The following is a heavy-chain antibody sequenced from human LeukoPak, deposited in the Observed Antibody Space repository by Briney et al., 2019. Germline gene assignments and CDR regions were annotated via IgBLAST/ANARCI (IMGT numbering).Heavy chain of an antibody. D-gene: IGHD4-11*01. CDR2: ISAYNGNT. J-gene: IGHJ5*02. CDR3: ARDPTLYSNYGFDP. V-gene: IGHV1-18*01. CDR1: GYTFTSYG. Sequence: ASVKVSCKASGYTFTSYGISWVRQAPGQGLEWMGWISAYNGNTTYAQKLQGRVTMTTDTSTSTAYMELRSLRSDDTAVYYCARDPTLYSNYGFDPWGQGTLVTVSS.